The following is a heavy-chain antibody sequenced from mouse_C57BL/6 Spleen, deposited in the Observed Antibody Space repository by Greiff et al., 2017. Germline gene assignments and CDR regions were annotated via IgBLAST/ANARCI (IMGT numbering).Heavy chain of an antibody. CDR1: GYTFTDYE. Sequence: VKLMESGAELVRPGASVTLSCKASGYTFTDYEMHWVKQTPVHGLEWIGAIDPETGGTAYNQKFKGKAILTADKSSSTAYMERRSLTSEDSAVYYWTRGTITTVSRGGFDYWGQGTTLSVSS. CDR2: IDPETGGT. J-gene: IGHJ2*01. CDR3: TRGTITTVSRGGFDY. V-gene: IGHV1-15*01. D-gene: IGHD1-1*01.